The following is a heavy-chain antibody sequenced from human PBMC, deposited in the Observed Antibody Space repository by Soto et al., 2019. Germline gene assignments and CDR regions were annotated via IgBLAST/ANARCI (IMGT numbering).Heavy chain of an antibody. CDR3: ARQRYFDY. J-gene: IGHJ4*02. CDR2: IYPGDSNI. Sequence: GESLKISCHASGYICHNYCIGWVRQMPGKGLEWLGIIYPGDSNIRYNPSFQGQVTISADKSLSTTYLHWSSLKASDTAMYYCARQRYFDYWGQGTLVTVSS. V-gene: IGHV5-51*01. CDR1: GYICHNYC.